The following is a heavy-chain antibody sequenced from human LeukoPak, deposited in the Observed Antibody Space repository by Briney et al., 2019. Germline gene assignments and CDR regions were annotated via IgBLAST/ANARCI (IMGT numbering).Heavy chain of an antibody. Sequence: GGSQTLFCAPAGLSFNTHGMAWVRLAAGEGREWLSAVSGSGDRTFYADSVKSRFTISRDSFKNTLFLQKNSLRADDTTIYAKVRVQWWYFDLWGRGTLVTVSS. CDR2: VSGSGDRT. CDR3: VRVQWWYFDL. CDR1: GLSFNTHG. D-gene: IGHD6-19*01. V-gene: IGHV3-23*01. J-gene: IGHJ2*01.